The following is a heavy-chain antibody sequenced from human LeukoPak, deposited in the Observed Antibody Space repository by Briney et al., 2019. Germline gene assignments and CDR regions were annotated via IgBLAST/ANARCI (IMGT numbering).Heavy chain of an antibody. D-gene: IGHD3-10*01. CDR1: GGSISSSSYY. CDR3: ARQGSYYGLDV. CDR2: IYYSGST. J-gene: IGHJ6*02. V-gene: IGHV4-39*01. Sequence: NPSETLPLTCTVSGGSISSSSYYWGWIRQPPGKGLEWIGSIYYSGSTYYNPSLKSRVTISVDTSKNQFSLKLSSVTAADTAVYYCARQGSYYGLDVWGQGTTVAVSS.